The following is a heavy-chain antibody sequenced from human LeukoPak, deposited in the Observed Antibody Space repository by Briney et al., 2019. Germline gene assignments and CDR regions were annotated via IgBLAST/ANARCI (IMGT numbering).Heavy chain of an antibody. CDR2: IIPIFGTA. J-gene: IGHJ4*02. V-gene: IGHV1-69*05. D-gene: IGHD5-18*01. CDR1: GGTLSGYA. CDR3: AGASGGQLWLLY. Sequence: SVKDSCKASGGTLSGYAISWVRQAPGQGLEWMGGIIPIFGTANYAQKFQGRVTITTDESTSTAYMELSSLRSEDTAVYYCAGASGGQLWLLYWGQGTLVTVSS.